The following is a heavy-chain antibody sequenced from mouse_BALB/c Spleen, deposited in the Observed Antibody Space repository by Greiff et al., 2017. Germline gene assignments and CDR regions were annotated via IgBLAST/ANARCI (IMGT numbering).Heavy chain of an antibody. CDR3: ARDHMITTTGFAY. Sequence: EVNLVESGGGLVKPGGSLKLSCAASGFTFSDYYMYWVRQTPEKRLEWVATISDGGSYTYYPDSVKGRFTISRDNAKNNLYLQMSSLKSEDTAMYYCARDHMITTTGFAYWGQGTLVTVSA. D-gene: IGHD2-4*01. J-gene: IGHJ3*01. V-gene: IGHV5-4*02. CDR1: GFTFSDYY. CDR2: ISDGGSYT.